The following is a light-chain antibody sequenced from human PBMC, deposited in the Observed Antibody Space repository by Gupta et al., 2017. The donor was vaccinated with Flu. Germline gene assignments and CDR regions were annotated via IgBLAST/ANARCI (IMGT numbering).Light chain of an antibody. CDR2: KNN. V-gene: IGLV1-51*01. Sequence: QKVTISCSGSSTKIGNNFVCYHQQPARTANKLLIYKNNKRPAVIPGLFSVSESGSAATLIITGRTKGDEDDYYGATGYSSMGGVFGGGTTLTVL. J-gene: IGLJ3*02. CDR1: STKIGNNF. CDR3: ATGYSSMGGV.